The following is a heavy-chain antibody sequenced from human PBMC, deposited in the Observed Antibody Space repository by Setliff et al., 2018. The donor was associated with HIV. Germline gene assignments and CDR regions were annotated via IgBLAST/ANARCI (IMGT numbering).Heavy chain of an antibody. CDR2: INWNGHVI. J-gene: IGHJ4*01. CDR1: GFTFNNTW. Sequence: PGGSLRLSCAASGFTFNNTWMNWVRQAPGKGLEWVAGINWNGHVIGYADSVKGRFTVSRDNARNSLYLQMNSLRAEDTAIYYCAKGVQSLRPYYFDYWGHGALVTVSS. V-gene: IGHV3-20*04. CDR3: AKGVQSLRPYYFDY.